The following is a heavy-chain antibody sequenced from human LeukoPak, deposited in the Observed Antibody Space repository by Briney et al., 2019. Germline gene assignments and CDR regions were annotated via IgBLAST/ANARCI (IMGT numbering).Heavy chain of an antibody. V-gene: IGHV3-23*01. D-gene: IGHD3-22*01. CDR3: AKVRGYYDSSGYYSGFDY. CDR1: GFTFSNYW. J-gene: IGHJ4*02. Sequence: GGSLRLSCAASGFTFSNYWMSWARQAPGKGLEWVSAISGSGGSTYYADSVKGRFTISRDNSKNTLYLQMNSLRAEDTAVYYCAKVRGYYDSSGYYSGFDYWGQGTLVTVSS. CDR2: ISGSGGST.